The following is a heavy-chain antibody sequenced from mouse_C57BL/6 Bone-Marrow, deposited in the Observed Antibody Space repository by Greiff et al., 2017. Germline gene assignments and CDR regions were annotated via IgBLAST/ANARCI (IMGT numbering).Heavy chain of an antibody. CDR2: ISYDGSN. V-gene: IGHV3-6*01. CDR1: GYSITSGYY. J-gene: IGHJ2*01. CDR3: ARGTVVAHFDY. Sequence: DVKLQESGPGLVKPSQSLSLTCSVTGYSITSGYYWNWIRQFPGNKLEWMGYISYDGSNNYNPSLKNRISLTRDTSKNQFFLKLNSVTTEDTATYYCARGTVVAHFDYWGQGTTLTVSS. D-gene: IGHD1-1*01.